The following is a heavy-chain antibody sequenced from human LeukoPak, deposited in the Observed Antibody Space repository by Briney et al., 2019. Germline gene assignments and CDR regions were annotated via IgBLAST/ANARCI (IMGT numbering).Heavy chain of an antibody. CDR3: ARIGQLRAFDY. D-gene: IGHD6-6*01. Sequence: ASVKVSCKASGYTFTSYGISWVRQAPGQGLEWMGWISAYNGNTNYAQKLQGRVTMTRNTSISTAYMELSSLRSEDTAVYYCARIGQLRAFDYWGQGTLVTVSS. J-gene: IGHJ4*02. V-gene: IGHV1-18*01. CDR2: ISAYNGNT. CDR1: GYTFTSYG.